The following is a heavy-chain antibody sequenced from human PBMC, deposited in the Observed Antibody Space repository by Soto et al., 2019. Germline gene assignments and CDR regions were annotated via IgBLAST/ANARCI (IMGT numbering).Heavy chain of an antibody. CDR1: GFTFSSYS. Sequence: NPGGSLRLSCAASGFTFSSYSMNWVRQAPGKGLEWVSSISSSSSYIYYADSVKGRFTISRDNAKNSLYLQMNSLRAEDTAVYYCARDQPTTVAFDIWGQGTMVTVSS. CDR2: ISSSSSYI. D-gene: IGHD4-17*01. J-gene: IGHJ3*02. CDR3: ARDQPTTVAFDI. V-gene: IGHV3-21*01.